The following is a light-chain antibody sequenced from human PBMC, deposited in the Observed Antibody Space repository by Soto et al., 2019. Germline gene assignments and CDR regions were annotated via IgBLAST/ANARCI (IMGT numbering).Light chain of an antibody. V-gene: IGKV3-20*01. J-gene: IGKJ1*01. Sequence: ERVLTQSPATLSLFPGERATLSCRASQSISSNLAWYQQKPGQAPRLLIYDASNRATGIPDRFSGSGSGTDFTLTISRLEPEDFAVYNCQQYGTSPPTFGQGTKVEIK. CDR2: DAS. CDR1: QSISSN. CDR3: QQYGTSPPT.